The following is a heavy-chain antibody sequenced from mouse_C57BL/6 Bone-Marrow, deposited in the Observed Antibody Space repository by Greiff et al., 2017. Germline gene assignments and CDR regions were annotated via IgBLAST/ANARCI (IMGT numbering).Heavy chain of an antibody. CDR3: ARPLYYYGSRGGYFDV. Sequence: EVQLQQSGGGLVQPGGSLKLSCAASGFTFSDYYMYWVRQTPEKRLEWVAYISNGGGSTYYPDTVKGRFTISRDNAKNTLYLQMSRLKSEDTAMYYCARPLYYYGSRGGYFDVWGTGTTVTVSS. D-gene: IGHD1-1*01. J-gene: IGHJ1*03. V-gene: IGHV5-12*01. CDR2: ISNGGGST. CDR1: GFTFSDYY.